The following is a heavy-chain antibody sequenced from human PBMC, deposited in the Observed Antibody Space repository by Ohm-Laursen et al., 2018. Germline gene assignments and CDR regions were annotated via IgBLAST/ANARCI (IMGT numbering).Heavy chain of an antibody. D-gene: IGHD6-19*01. V-gene: IGHV3-21*01. CDR3: ARGSSGWYGEEE. CDR1: GFTFSSYS. Sequence: SLRLSCTASGFTFSSYSMNWVRQAPGKGLEWVSSISSSSSYIYYADSVKGRFTISRDNAKNSLYLQMNSLRAEDTAVYYCARGSSGWYGEEEGGQGTLVTVSS. CDR2: ISSSSSYI. J-gene: IGHJ4*02.